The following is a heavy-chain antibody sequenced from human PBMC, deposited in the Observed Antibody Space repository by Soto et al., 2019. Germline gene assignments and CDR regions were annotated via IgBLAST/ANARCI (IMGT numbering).Heavy chain of an antibody. CDR2: IHPSGST. CDR3: SRGIDAYKGGRT. CDR1: DESLSDYY. D-gene: IGHD1-1*01. Sequence: QVQLHQWGAGLLKPSETLSLTCAVFDESLSDYYYTWTRQPPGKGLEWIGEIHPSGSTQYNPSLTTRVTLSQDTSKKQFSLTLLSVTAADTAVYYCSRGIDAYKGGRTWGQGTLVTVSS. J-gene: IGHJ5*02. V-gene: IGHV4-34*01.